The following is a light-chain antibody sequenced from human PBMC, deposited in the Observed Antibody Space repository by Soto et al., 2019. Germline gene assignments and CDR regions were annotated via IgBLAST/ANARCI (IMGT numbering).Light chain of an antibody. Sequence: EIVLTQSPASLSLSPGERATLSCRASQSVDSFLAWYQQKPGRTPRLLIYDTSNRATGIPARFSGSGSGTDFTLTISRLEPEDFAVYYCQQHNNWPLTFGGGTKVEIK. CDR3: QQHNNWPLT. V-gene: IGKV3-11*01. J-gene: IGKJ4*01. CDR2: DTS. CDR1: QSVDSF.